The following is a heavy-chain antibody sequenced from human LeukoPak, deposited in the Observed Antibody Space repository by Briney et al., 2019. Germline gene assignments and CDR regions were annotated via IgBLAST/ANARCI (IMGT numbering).Heavy chain of an antibody. J-gene: IGHJ4*02. CDR2: INPTGGST. Sequence: SVKVSCKASGYTFISYQMHWVRQAPGQGLEWMGIINPTGGSTSHAQKFQGRVTMTRDTSTSTVYMELSSLRSEDTAVYYCARKGSSSCFDYWGQGTLVTVSS. V-gene: IGHV1-46*01. CDR3: ARKGSSSCFDY. D-gene: IGHD6-6*01. CDR1: GYTFISYQ.